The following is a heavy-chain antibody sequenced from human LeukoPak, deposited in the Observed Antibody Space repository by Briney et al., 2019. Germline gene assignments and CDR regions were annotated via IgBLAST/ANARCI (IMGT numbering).Heavy chain of an antibody. J-gene: IGHJ5*02. CDR3: AREAHPGADWFDP. Sequence: SETLSLTCTVSGGSISSYYWSWIRQPPGKGLEWIGYIYYSGSTNYNPSLKSRVTISVDTSKNQFSLKLSSVTAADTAVYYCAREAHPGADWFDPWGQEPWSPSPQ. D-gene: IGHD7-27*01. CDR2: IYYSGST. CDR1: GGSISSYY. V-gene: IGHV4-59*01.